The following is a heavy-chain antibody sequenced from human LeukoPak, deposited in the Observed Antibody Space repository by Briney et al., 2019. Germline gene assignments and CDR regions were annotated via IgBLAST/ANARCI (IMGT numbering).Heavy chain of an antibody. D-gene: IGHD1-26*01. CDR2: ITPVIGSV. CDR1: GGTFNSHI. Sequence: SVKVSCKTSGGTFNSHIFSWVRQAPGQGLGWMGRITPVIGSVKYAQKFQGRMTIFADASTTTAYMELNSLTSEDTAVYFCTRVNLRGSQYNWFDPWGQGTLVTVSS. V-gene: IGHV1-69*08. J-gene: IGHJ5*02. CDR3: TRVNLRGSQYNWFDP.